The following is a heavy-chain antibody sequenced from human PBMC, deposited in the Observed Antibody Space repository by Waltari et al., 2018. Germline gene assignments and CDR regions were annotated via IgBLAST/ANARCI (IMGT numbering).Heavy chain of an antibody. CDR2: IIPIFGTA. Sequence: QVQLVQSGAEVKKPGSSVKVSCKASVGTFSSYAISWVRQAPGQGLEWMGGIIPIFGTANYAQKFQGRVTITADESTSTAYMELSSLRSEDTAVYYCARYCSSTSCPHYYGMDVWGQGTTVTVSS. CDR1: VGTFSSYA. D-gene: IGHD2-2*01. J-gene: IGHJ6*02. V-gene: IGHV1-69*01. CDR3: ARYCSSTSCPHYYGMDV.